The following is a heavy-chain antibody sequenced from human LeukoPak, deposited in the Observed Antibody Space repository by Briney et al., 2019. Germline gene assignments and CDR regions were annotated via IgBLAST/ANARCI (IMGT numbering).Heavy chain of an antibody. CDR1: GYTFTDYY. CDR2: INPNSGGT. CDR3: ARDVGYCSSTSCYAYLKTLNYFDY. Sequence: ASVKVSCXASGYTFTDYYMHWVRQAPGQGLEWMGWINPNSGGTNYAQKFQGRVTMTRDTSISTASMDLSRLRSDDTAVYFCARDVGYCSSTSCYAYLKTLNYFDYWGQGTLVTVSS. D-gene: IGHD2-2*03. J-gene: IGHJ4*02. V-gene: IGHV1-2*02.